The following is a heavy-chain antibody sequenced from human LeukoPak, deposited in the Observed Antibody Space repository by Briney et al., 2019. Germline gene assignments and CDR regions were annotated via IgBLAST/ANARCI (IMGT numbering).Heavy chain of an antibody. Sequence: GGSLRLSCAASGFTFSSYSMNWVRQAPGKGLEWVSSISSTSSYIYYADSVKGRFTISRDNAKNSLFLQMNGLRAEDTAVYYCARELMGLTMIVVVNPIDYWAREPWSPSPQ. V-gene: IGHV3-21*01. J-gene: IGHJ4*02. CDR3: ARELMGLTMIVVVNPIDY. CDR1: GFTFSSYS. D-gene: IGHD3-22*01. CDR2: ISSTSSYI.